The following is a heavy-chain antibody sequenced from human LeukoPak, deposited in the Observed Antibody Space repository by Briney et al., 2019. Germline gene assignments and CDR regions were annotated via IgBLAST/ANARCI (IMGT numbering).Heavy chain of an antibody. D-gene: IGHD7-27*01. V-gene: IGHV3-30-3*01. J-gene: IGHJ4*02. CDR2: ISYDGSNK. Sequence: GRSLRLSCAASGFTFSSYAMHWVRQAPGKGLEWVAVISYDGSNKYYADSVKGRFTISRDNAKNTLYLQMNSLRAEDTAVYFCARRSQLGGFFDNWGQGTLVTVSS. CDR1: GFTFSSYA. CDR3: ARRSQLGGFFDN.